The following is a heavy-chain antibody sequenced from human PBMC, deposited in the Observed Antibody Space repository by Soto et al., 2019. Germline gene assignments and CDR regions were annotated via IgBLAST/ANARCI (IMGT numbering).Heavy chain of an antibody. J-gene: IGHJ4*02. CDR2: IYYIGTT. V-gene: IGHV4-61*01. D-gene: IGHD3-16*01. CDR3: AREEKQLSRYGGDFDY. Sequence: ETLSLTSSVSDGSVSTGNYYWSWIRQPPGKGLEWIGHIYYIGTTNYNPSLKSRVTISVDTSKNQFSLKVTSVTAADTAVYFCAREEKQLSRYGGDFDYWGQGILVTVSS. CDR1: DGSVSTGNYY.